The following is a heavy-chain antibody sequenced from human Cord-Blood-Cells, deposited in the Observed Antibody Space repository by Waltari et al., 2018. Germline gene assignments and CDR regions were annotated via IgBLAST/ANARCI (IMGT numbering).Heavy chain of an antibody. CDR3: ARDSSGWYYFDY. J-gene: IGHJ4*02. V-gene: IGHV3-7*01. CDR1: GFTFSSYW. D-gene: IGHD6-19*01. CDR2: IKQDGSEK. Sequence: EVQLVESGGGLVQPGGSLRLSCAASGFTFSSYWMSWVRQAPGKELEWVANIKQDGSEKYYVDSVKGRFTIARDNAKNSLYLQMNSLRAEDTAVYYCARDSSGWYYFDYWGQGTLVTVSS.